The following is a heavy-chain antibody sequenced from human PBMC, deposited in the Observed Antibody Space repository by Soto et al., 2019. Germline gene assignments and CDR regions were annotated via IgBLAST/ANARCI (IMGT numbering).Heavy chain of an antibody. J-gene: IGHJ6*02. CDR1: GFTFSSNA. CDR3: AREMAAPSDYYYGTDV. Sequence: QMQLVESGGGVVQPGRSLRLSCAASGFTFSSNAMHWVRQAPGKGLEWVAIISHDETHKYYADSVKGRFTISRDNSKNTLYLQMNSLRAEDTAVYYCAREMAAPSDYYYGTDVWGQGTTVTVSS. D-gene: IGHD6-13*01. CDR2: ISHDETHK. V-gene: IGHV3-30-3*01.